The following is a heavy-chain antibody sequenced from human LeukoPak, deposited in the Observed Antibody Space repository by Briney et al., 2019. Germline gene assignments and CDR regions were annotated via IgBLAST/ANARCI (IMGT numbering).Heavy chain of an antibody. CDR2: ISSGSSFM. V-gene: IGHV3-21*04. CDR1: GFAFSSYS. Sequence: GGSLRLSCAASGFAFSSYSMNWVRQPPGEGLECVSSISSGSSFMYYADSVKRRFTISSDNAKNSLYLQMSSLRAEDTAVYYCASEYQQPLDYWGQGDLVTVSS. CDR3: ASEYQQPLDY. D-gene: IGHD2-2*01. J-gene: IGHJ4*02.